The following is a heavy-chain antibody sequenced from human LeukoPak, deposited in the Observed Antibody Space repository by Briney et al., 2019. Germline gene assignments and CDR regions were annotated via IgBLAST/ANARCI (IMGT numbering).Heavy chain of an antibody. Sequence: PSETLSLTCAVSGGSISSGGYSWSWIRQPPGKGLEWIGYIYHSGSTYYNPSLKSRVTISVDRSKNQFSLKLSSVTAADTAVYYCARRDVGSSRSFDYWGQGTLVTVSS. V-gene: IGHV4-30-2*01. D-gene: IGHD6-13*01. CDR3: ARRDVGSSRSFDY. CDR1: GGSISSGGYS. J-gene: IGHJ4*02. CDR2: IYHSGST.